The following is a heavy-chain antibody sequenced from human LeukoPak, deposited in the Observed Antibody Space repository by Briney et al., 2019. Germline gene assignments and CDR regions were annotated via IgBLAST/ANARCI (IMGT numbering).Heavy chain of an antibody. V-gene: IGHV1-18*01. D-gene: IGHD3-22*01. J-gene: IGHJ3*02. CDR1: GYTFGSYG. CDR3: ARDLDSSGYYRSDAFDI. Sequence: GASVKVSCKASGYTFGSYGITWVRQAPGQGLEGMGWISRNNGNTNYAQKLQGRVTMTTDTSTSTAYMELWSLRSDDTAVYYCARDLDSSGYYRSDAFDIWGQGTMVTVSS. CDR2: ISRNNGNT.